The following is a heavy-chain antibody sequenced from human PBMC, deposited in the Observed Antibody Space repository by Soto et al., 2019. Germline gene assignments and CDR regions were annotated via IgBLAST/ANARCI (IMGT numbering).Heavy chain of an antibody. CDR3: VKDHCEDVGSDVAYFDY. J-gene: IGHJ4*02. CDR1: GFNFDDYA. CDR2: ISWESGSI. D-gene: IGHD5-12*01. V-gene: IGHV3-9*01. Sequence: EVQLVESGGGLVQPGRSLRPSCAASGFNFDDYAMHWVRQIPGKGLEWVSGISWESGSIGYADSVKGRFSISRDNAKNYLDLQMNSLRVEDTAFYDCVKDHCEDVGSDVAYFDYWGQGTLVTVSS.